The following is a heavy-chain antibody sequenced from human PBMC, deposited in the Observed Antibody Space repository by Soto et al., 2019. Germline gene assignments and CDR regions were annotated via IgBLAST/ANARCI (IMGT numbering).Heavy chain of an antibody. V-gene: IGHV3-23*01. Sequence: DVQLLESGGGLVRPGGSLRLSCAASGFTFSSYAMSWVRQAPGKGLEWVAALTGSGDYTYYVDSVKGRFTISRDNYDNTLHLQMNSLRVDDTAIYYCAKDDYWSGWSDHWGQGTLVTVSS. CDR2: LTGSGDYT. CDR3: AKDDYWSGWSDH. D-gene: IGHD3-3*01. J-gene: IGHJ4*02. CDR1: GFTFSSYA.